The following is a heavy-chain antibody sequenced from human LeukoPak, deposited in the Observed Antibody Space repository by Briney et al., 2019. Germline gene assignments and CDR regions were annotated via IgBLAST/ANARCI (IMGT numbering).Heavy chain of an antibody. CDR2: IYYSGST. J-gene: IGHJ4*02. Sequence: PSETLSLTCTLSGGSISSYYWSWIRQPPGKGLEGIGNIYYSGSTNYNPSLRSRVTISVDTSKNQFSLKLSSVTAADTAVYYCARAAGPLAAPDFWGQGTPVTVSS. CDR3: ARAAGPLAAPDF. CDR1: GGSISSYY. V-gene: IGHV4-59*01. D-gene: IGHD6-13*01.